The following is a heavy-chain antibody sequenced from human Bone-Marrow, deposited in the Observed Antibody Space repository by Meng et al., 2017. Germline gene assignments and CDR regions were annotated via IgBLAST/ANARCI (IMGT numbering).Heavy chain of an antibody. J-gene: IGHJ5*02. V-gene: IGHV3-23*04. CDR2: ISGSGGST. Sequence: HLVASSRRCVQSGASLRLSCAAFVLTFSSYAMSWVRQAPGNGLEWVSAISGSGGSTYYADSVKGRFTISRDNSKNTLYLQMNSLRAEDTAVYYCAKGGAVNWFDPWGQGTLVTVSS. D-gene: IGHD3-16*01. CDR1: VLTFSSYA. CDR3: AKGGAVNWFDP.